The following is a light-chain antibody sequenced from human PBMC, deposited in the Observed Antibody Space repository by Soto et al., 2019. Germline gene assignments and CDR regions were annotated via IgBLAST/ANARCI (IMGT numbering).Light chain of an antibody. Sequence: QSVLTQPASVSGSPGQSITISCTGTSSDVGGSNYVSWYQHPPDKAPKLMIYEVSNRPSGVSNRFSGSKSGNTASLTISGLQPDDEADYYCTSSTSGSTVVFGGGTQLTVL. CDR2: EVS. CDR3: TSSTSGSTVV. J-gene: IGLJ2*01. CDR1: SSDVGGSNY. V-gene: IGLV2-14*01.